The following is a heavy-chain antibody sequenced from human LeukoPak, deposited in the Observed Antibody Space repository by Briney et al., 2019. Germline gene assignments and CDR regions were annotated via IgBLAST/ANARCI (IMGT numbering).Heavy chain of an antibody. CDR2: INPNSGGT. Sequence: GASVKVSCKASGYTFTGYYMHWVRQAPGQGLECMGWINPNSGGTNYAQNFQGRVTMTRDTSISTAYMELSRLRSDDTAVYYCATVDSSGWVDLDYWGQGTLVTVSS. CDR3: ATVDSSGWVDLDY. CDR1: GYTFTGYY. V-gene: IGHV1-2*02. D-gene: IGHD6-19*01. J-gene: IGHJ4*02.